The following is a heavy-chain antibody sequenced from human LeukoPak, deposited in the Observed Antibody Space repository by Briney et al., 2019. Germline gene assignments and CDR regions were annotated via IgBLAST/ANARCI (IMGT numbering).Heavy chain of an antibody. CDR2: ITPIIDSA. CDR3: ARGGELLGYYFDY. V-gene: IGHV1-69*08. Sequence: ASVKVSCKASGGTLTSHTFSWVRQAPGQGLEWMGRITPIIDSAKYAENFQDRVTITADKSTSTVYMELSSLRSDDTAVYYCARGGELLGYYFDYWGQGTLVTVSS. CDR1: GGTLTSHT. J-gene: IGHJ4*02. D-gene: IGHD1-26*01.